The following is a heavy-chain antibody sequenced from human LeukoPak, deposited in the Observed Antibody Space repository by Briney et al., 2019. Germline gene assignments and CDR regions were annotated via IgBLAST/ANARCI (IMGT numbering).Heavy chain of an antibody. Sequence: SETLSLTCTVSGGSISSYYWSWIRQPPGKGLEWIGYIYYSGSTNYNPSLTSRVTISVDTSKNQFSLKLSSVTAADTAVYYCARDLWGYSYAGYYYYMDVWGKGTTVTVSS. CDR1: GGSISSYY. V-gene: IGHV4-59*01. J-gene: IGHJ6*03. CDR3: ARDLWGYSYAGYYYYMDV. CDR2: IYYSGST. D-gene: IGHD5-18*01.